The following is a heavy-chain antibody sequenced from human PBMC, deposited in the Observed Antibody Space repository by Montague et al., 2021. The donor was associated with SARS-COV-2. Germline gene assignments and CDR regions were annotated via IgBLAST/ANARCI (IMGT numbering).Heavy chain of an antibody. J-gene: IGHJ6*02. Sequence: TLSLTCTVSGGSISGGGYYWSWIRQHPGKGLEWIGYIYYSGSTYYNPSLKSRVTISVDTSKNQFSPKLSSVTAADTAVYYCARDLGNLYDFWITSYGMDVWGQGTTVTVSS. CDR2: IYYSGST. V-gene: IGHV4-31*03. CDR1: GGSISGGGYY. CDR3: ARDLGNLYDFWITSYGMDV. D-gene: IGHD3-3*01.